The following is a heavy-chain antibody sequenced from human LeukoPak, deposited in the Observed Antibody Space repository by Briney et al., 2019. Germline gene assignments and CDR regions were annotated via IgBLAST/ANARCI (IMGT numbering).Heavy chain of an antibody. CDR2: VNPSYHYK. Sequence: GGSLRLSCAASGFSFKTYTMNWVRQAPGKGLEWVSSVNPSYHYKYYADSVKGRFTISRDNAKSSLYLQMNSLRAEDTAVYYCARDRDYYDSNSFSPDAFGIWGQGTMVTVSS. V-gene: IGHV3-21*01. D-gene: IGHD3-22*01. CDR3: ARDRDYYDSNSFSPDAFGI. CDR1: GFSFKTYT. J-gene: IGHJ3*02.